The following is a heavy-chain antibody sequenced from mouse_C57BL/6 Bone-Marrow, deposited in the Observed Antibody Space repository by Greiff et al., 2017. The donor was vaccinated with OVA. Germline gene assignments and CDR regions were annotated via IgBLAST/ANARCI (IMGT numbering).Heavy chain of an antibody. Sequence: VQLQQPGAELVMPGASVKLSCKASGYTFTSYWMHWVKQRPGQGLEWIGEIDPSDSYTNYNQKFKGKSTLTVDKSSSTAYMQLSSLTSEDSAVYYCARSYYEGYYAMDYWGQGTSVTVSS. CDR1: GYTFTSYW. J-gene: IGHJ4*01. D-gene: IGHD1-1*01. CDR3: ARSYYEGYYAMDY. CDR2: IDPSDSYT. V-gene: IGHV1-69*01.